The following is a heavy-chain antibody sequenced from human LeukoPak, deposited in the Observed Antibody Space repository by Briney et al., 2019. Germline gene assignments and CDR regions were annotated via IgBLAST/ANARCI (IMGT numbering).Heavy chain of an antibody. Sequence: PSGTLSLTCAVSGGSISSSNWWSWVRQPPGKGLEWIGEIYHSGSTNYNPSLKSRVTMSVDTSKNQFSLKLSSVTAADTAVYYCARIKAVPAAISDDAFDIWGQGTMVTVSS. D-gene: IGHD2-2*02. CDR2: IYHSGST. J-gene: IGHJ3*02. CDR3: ARIKAVPAAISDDAFDI. V-gene: IGHV4-4*02. CDR1: GGSISSSNW.